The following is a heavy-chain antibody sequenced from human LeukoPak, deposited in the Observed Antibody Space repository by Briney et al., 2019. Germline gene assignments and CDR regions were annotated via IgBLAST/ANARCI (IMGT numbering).Heavy chain of an antibody. D-gene: IGHD3-3*01. CDR3: ARDRDFWSGYYPGLSWFDP. CDR1: GYTFTSYG. J-gene: IGHJ5*02. Sequence: SVKVSCKASGYTFTSYGISWVRQAPGQGLEWMGGIIPIFGTANYAQKFQGRVTITTDESTSTAYMELSSLRSEDTAVYYCARDRDFWSGYYPGLSWFDPWGQGTLVTVSS. V-gene: IGHV1-69*05. CDR2: IIPIFGTA.